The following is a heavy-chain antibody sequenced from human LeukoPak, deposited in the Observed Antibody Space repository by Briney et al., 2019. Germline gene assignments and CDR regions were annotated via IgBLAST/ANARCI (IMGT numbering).Heavy chain of an antibody. Sequence: GGSLRLSCAASGFTFSSYGMHWVRQAPGKGLEWVAVISYDGSNKYYADSVKGRFTISRDNSKNTLYLQMNSLRAEDTAVYYCAKAGIAVAEHPHDASDIWGQGTMVTVSS. J-gene: IGHJ3*02. CDR1: GFTFSSYG. V-gene: IGHV3-30*18. CDR2: ISYDGSNK. CDR3: AKAGIAVAEHPHDASDI. D-gene: IGHD6-19*01.